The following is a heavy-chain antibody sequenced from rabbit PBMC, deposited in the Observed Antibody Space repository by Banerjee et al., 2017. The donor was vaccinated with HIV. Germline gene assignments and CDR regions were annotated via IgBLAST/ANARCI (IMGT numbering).Heavy chain of an antibody. D-gene: IGHD4-1*01. CDR1: GLDFSSSYW. J-gene: IGHJ6*01. V-gene: IGHV1S40*01. CDR2: IGAAST. CDR3: ARRGSDWGDDL. Sequence: QSLEESGGDLVKPGASLTLTCKASGLDFSSSYWICWVRQAPGKGLEWIACIGAASTYYATWAKGRFTISKTSSTTVTLQMTSLTAADTATYFCARRGSDWGDDLWGQGTLVTVS.